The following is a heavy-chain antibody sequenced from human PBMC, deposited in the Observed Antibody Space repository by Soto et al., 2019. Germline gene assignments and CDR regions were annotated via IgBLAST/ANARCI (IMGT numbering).Heavy chain of an antibody. J-gene: IGHJ4*02. D-gene: IGHD2-15*01. CDR3: GRGPGGPDGPGDY. V-gene: IGHV1-3*01. CDR1: GYTFTSYA. CDR2: INAGNGNT. Sequence: QVQLVQTGAEVKKPGASVKVSCKASGYTFTSYAMHWVRQAPGQRLEWMGWINAGNGNTKYSQKFQGRVTITRDTSASTAYMEQTSLRSQDTAVYNCGRGPGGPDGPGDYWGQGTLVSVAS.